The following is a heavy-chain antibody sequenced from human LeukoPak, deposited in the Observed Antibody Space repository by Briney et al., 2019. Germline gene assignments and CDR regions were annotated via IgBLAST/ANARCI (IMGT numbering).Heavy chain of an antibody. CDR3: ASGGSGYGDPIDY. V-gene: IGHV3-21*01. CDR1: GFTFSSYS. CDR2: ISSSSSYI. J-gene: IGHJ4*02. Sequence: GGSLRLSCAASGFTFSSYSMNWVRQAPGKGLEWVSSISSSSSYIYYADSVKGRFTISRDNTKNSLHLQMNSLRVEDTAVYYCASGGSGYGDPIDYWGQGTLVTVSS. D-gene: IGHD4-17*01.